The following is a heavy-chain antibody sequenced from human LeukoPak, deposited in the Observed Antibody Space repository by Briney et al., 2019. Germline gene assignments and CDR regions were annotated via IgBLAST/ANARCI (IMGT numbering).Heavy chain of an antibody. Sequence: PGGSLRLSCAASGFPFSGYWMTWVRQAPGRGLEWVATIKEDGSEAYFADSVKGRFAISRDNAKNSLYLQMNSLSGEDTAVYYCARGGANRFDYWGQGTLVTVSS. J-gene: IGHJ4*02. CDR2: IKEDGSEA. D-gene: IGHD3-16*01. CDR1: GFPFSGYW. V-gene: IGHV3-7*04. CDR3: ARGGANRFDY.